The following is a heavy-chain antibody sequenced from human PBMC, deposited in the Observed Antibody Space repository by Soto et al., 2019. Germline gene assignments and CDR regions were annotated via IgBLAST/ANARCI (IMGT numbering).Heavy chain of an antibody. J-gene: IGHJ6*02. D-gene: IGHD5-12*01. CDR2: ISYDGSNK. CDR1: GFTFSSYG. CDR3: AKERSGYDYRGDYYGMDV. V-gene: IGHV3-30*18. Sequence: GGSLRLSCAASGFTFSSYGMHWVRQAPGKGLEWVAVISYDGSNKYYADSVKGRFTISRGNSKNTLYLQMNSLRAEDTAVYYCAKERSGYDYRGDYYGMDVWGQGTTVTVSS.